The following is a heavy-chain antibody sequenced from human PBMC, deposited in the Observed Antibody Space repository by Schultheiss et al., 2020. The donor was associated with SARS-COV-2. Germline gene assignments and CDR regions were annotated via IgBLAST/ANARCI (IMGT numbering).Heavy chain of an antibody. J-gene: IGHJ3*02. CDR2: IYYSGST. V-gene: IGHV4-34*01. D-gene: IGHD6-6*01. Sequence: ETLSLTCAVYGGSFSGYYWSWIRQHPGKGLEWIGYIYYSGSTNYNPSLKSRVTISVDTSKNQFSLKLSSVTAADTAVYYCARRPARPVGVAFDIWGQGTMVTVSS. CDR1: GGSFSGYY. CDR3: ARRPARPVGVAFDI.